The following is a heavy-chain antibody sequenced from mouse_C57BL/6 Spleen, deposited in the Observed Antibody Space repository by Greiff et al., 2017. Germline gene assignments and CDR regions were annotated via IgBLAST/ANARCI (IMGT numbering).Heavy chain of an antibody. D-gene: IGHD2-2*01. J-gene: IGHJ3*01. CDR3: ARGGYGSFAY. CDR1: GYTFTSYW. Sequence: QVQLQQSGAELVRPGSSVKLSCKASGYTFTSYWMHWVKQRPIQGLEWIGNIDPSDSETHYNQKFKDKATLTVDKSSSTAYMQLSSLTSEDSAVYYCARGGYGSFAYWGQGTLVTVSA. V-gene: IGHV1-52*01. CDR2: IDPSDSET.